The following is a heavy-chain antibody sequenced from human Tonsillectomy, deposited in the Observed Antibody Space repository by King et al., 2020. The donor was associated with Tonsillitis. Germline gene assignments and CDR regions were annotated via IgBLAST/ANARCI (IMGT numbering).Heavy chain of an antibody. D-gene: IGHD3-22*01. Sequence: VQLVESGGDLVQPGGSLRLSCAASGFTFSSYAMTWVRQAPGKGLEWVSGVSSSGGSTYYADSVRGRFTISRDNSNNTLYLQMNSLRVDDTAVYFCSKDLWGVVITADAFDVWGQGTMVTVSS. CDR2: VSSSGGST. CDR1: GFTFSSYA. J-gene: IGHJ3*01. CDR3: SKDLWGVVITADAFDV. V-gene: IGHV3-23*04.